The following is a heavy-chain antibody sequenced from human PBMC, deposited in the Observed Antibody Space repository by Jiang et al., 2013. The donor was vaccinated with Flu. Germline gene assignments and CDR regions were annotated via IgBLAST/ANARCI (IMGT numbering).Heavy chain of an antibody. D-gene: IGHD7-27*01. V-gene: IGHV2-5*02. J-gene: IGHJ3*02. CDR3: AHRKGIWGTFDI. Sequence: ALIYRDDDERYSPSLKSRLTITKDTSKNQVVLTMTNMDPMDTATYFCAHRKGIWGTFDIWGQGTMVTVSS. CDR2: IYRDDDE.